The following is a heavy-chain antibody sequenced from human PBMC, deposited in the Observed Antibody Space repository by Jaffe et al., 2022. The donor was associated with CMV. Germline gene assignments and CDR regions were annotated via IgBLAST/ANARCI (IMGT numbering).Heavy chain of an antibody. J-gene: IGHJ3*02. Sequence: QVQLVQSGAEVKKPGSSVKVSCKASGGTFSSYAISWVRQAPGQGLEWMGGIIPIFGTANYAQKFQGRVTITADESTSTAYMELSSLRSEDTAVYYCARDSVVVVAATSEADAFDIWGQGTMVTVSS. CDR3: ARDSVVVVAATSEADAFDI. V-gene: IGHV1-69*01. CDR2: IIPIFGTA. CDR1: GGTFSSYA. D-gene: IGHD2-15*01.